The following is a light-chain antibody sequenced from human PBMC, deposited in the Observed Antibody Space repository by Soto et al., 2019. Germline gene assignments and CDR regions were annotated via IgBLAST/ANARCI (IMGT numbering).Light chain of an antibody. CDR1: SSNIGAGYD. Sequence: QSVLTQPPSVSGAPGQRVTISCTGCSSNIGAGYDVHWYQQLPGTAPKLLIYGNSNRPSGVPDRFSGSKSGTSASLAITGLQAEDEADYYCQSYDTSLSVLYVFGTGTKGTVL. CDR3: QSYDTSLSVLYV. CDR2: GNS. J-gene: IGLJ1*01. V-gene: IGLV1-40*01.